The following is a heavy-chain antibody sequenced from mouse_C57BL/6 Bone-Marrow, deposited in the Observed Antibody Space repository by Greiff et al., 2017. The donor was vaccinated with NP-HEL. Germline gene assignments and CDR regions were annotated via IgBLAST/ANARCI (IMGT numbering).Heavy chain of an antibody. Sequence: QVQLKESGAELARPGASVKLSCKASGYTFTSYGISWVKQRTGQGLEWIGEISPRSGNTYYNEKFKGKATLTADKSSSTAYMELRSLTSEDAAVYFYARECYGSSYCYWGQGTTLTVSS. CDR1: GYTFTSYG. CDR2: ISPRSGNT. V-gene: IGHV1-81*01. J-gene: IGHJ2*01. D-gene: IGHD1-1*01. CDR3: ARECYGSSYCY.